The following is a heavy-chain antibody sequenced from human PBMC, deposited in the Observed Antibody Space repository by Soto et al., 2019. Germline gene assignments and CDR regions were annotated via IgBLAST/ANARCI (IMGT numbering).Heavy chain of an antibody. CDR3: TTEEITMIVVVHPH. CDR1: GFTFSNAW. Sequence: GGSLRLSCAASGFTFSNAWMNWVRQAPGKGLEWVGRIKSKTDGGTTDYAAPVKGRFTISRDDSKNTLYLQMNSLKTEDTAVYYCTTEEITMIVVVHPHWGQGTLVTVSS. D-gene: IGHD3-22*01. J-gene: IGHJ4*02. V-gene: IGHV3-15*07. CDR2: IKSKTDGGTT.